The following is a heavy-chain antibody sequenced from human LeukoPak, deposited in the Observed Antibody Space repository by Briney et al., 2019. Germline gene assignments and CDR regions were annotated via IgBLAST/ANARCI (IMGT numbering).Heavy chain of an antibody. D-gene: IGHD3-10*01. CDR3: ASIYGSGSYSY. V-gene: IGHV3-53*01. CDR1: GFTFSSYW. Sequence: GGSLRLSCAASGFTFSSYWMSWVRQAPGKGLEWVSVIYSGGSTYYADSVKGRFTISRDNSKNTLYLQMNSLRAEDTAVYYCASIYGSGSYSYWGQGTLVTVSS. CDR2: IYSGGST. J-gene: IGHJ4*02.